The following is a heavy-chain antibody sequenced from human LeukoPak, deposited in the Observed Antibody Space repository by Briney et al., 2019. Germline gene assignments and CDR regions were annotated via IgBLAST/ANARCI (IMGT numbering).Heavy chain of an antibody. D-gene: IGHD3-16*01. J-gene: IGHJ4*02. Sequence: SETLSLXCTVSGGSISSYYWSWIRQSPGKGLEWIGYIFYSGSTNYNPSLKSRVTISIDTSKNQFSLKLSSVTAADTAVYYCAGGFDSNPDYWGQGTLVTVSS. CDR1: GGSISSYY. V-gene: IGHV4-59*01. CDR3: AGGFDSNPDY. CDR2: IFYSGST.